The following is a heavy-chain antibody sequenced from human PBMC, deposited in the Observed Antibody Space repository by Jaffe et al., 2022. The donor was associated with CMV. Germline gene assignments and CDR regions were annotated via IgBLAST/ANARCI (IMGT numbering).Heavy chain of an antibody. Sequence: QVQLQQWGAGLLKPSETLSLTCAVYGGSFSGYYWSWIRQPPGKGLEWIGEINHSGSTNYNPSLKSRVTISVDTSKNQFSLKLSSVTAADTAVYYCARGGYYLFDYWGQGTLVTVSS. CDR1: GGSFSGYY. V-gene: IGHV4-34*01. CDR3: ARGGYYLFDY. J-gene: IGHJ4*02. CDR2: INHSGST. D-gene: IGHD3-22*01.